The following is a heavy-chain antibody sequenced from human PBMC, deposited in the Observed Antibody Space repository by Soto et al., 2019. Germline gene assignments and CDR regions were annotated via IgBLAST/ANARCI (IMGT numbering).Heavy chain of an antibody. Sequence: PGESLKISCKGSGYSFTSYWISWVCQMPGKGLEWMGRIDPSDSYTNYSPSFQGHVTISADKSISTAYLQWSSLKASDTAMYYCAREGNLEYSSSSSGYYYYYYGMDVWGQGTTVTVSS. CDR3: AREGNLEYSSSSSGYYYYYYGMDV. CDR2: IDPSDSYT. J-gene: IGHJ6*02. V-gene: IGHV5-10-1*01. D-gene: IGHD6-6*01. CDR1: GYSFTSYW.